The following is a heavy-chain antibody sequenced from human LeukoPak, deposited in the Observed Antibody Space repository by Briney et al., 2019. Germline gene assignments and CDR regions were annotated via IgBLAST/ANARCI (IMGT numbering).Heavy chain of an antibody. CDR3: AKVARYSYGPNYYYGMDV. J-gene: IGHJ6*02. V-gene: IGHV3-30*18. D-gene: IGHD5-18*01. CDR2: ISYDGSNK. CDR1: GFTFSSYG. Sequence: GGSLRLSCAASGFTFSSYGMHWVRQAPGKGLEWVAVISYDGSNKYYADSVKGRFTISRDNSKNTLYLQMNSLRAEGTAVYYCAKVARYSYGPNYYYGMDVWGQGTTVTVSS.